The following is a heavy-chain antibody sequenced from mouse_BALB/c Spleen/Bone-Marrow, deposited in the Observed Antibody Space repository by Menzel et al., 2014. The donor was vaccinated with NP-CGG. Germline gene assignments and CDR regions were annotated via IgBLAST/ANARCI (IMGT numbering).Heavy chain of an antibody. D-gene: IGHD1-1*01. CDR2: INPSNGGT. J-gene: IGHJ1*01. CDR1: GYTFTSYY. V-gene: IGHV1S81*02. CDR3: TRDHYYYGSRYWFFEV. Sequence: QVQLQQSGAELVKPGASVKLSCKASGYTFTSYYMCWVKQRPGQGLEWIGEINPSNGGTNFNEKFKSKATLTVDKSSSTAYMQLSSLTSEEYAVYYCTRDHYYYGSRYWFFEVWGAGTTVTVSS.